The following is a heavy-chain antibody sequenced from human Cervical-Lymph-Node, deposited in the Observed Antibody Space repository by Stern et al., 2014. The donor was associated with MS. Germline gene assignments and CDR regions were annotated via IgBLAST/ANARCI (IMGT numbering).Heavy chain of an antibody. CDR3: ARAGLGLWTGNTPYYYDGMDV. CDR2: VGYDGSHA. CDR1: EFTFSTFG. D-gene: IGHD3/OR15-3a*01. J-gene: IGHJ6*02. V-gene: IGHV3-30*19. Sequence: VQLVESGGGVVQPGRSLRLSCAASEFTFSTFGMHWVRQAPGKGLQWVAVVGYDGSHAYYADSVKGRFTISRDNLKNTLYLQMNSLRAEDTAVYYCARAGLGLWTGNTPYYYDGMDVWGQGTTVTVSS.